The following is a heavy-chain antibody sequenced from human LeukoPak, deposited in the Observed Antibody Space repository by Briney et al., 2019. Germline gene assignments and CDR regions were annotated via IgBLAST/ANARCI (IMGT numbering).Heavy chain of an antibody. J-gene: IGHJ2*01. D-gene: IGHD2-2*01. CDR2: VYISGSA. CDR1: GGSMNNYY. V-gene: IGHV4-4*07. Sequence: SETLSLTCTVSGGSMNNYYWSWIRQPAGKGLEWIGRVYISGSANYNPSLESRVTMSVDTSKNQFSLKLTSVTAADTAVYYCARHQLGVGWYFDLWGRGTLVTVSS. CDR3: ARHQLGVGWYFDL.